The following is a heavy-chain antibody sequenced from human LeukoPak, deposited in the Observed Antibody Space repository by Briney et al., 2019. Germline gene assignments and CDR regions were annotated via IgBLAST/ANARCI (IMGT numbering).Heavy chain of an antibody. Sequence: PSETLSLTCTVSGGSISSGSYYWSWIRQPAGKGLEWIGRIYISGSTNYNPSLKSRVTISVDTSKNQFSLKLSSVTAADTAVYYCARSYSSKHYMDVWGKGTTVTVSS. CDR1: GGSISSGSYY. V-gene: IGHV4-61*02. CDR3: ARSYSSKHYMDV. CDR2: IYISGST. J-gene: IGHJ6*03. D-gene: IGHD6-13*01.